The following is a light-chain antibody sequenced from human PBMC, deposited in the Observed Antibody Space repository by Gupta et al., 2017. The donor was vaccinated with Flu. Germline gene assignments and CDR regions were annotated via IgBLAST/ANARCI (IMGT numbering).Light chain of an antibody. Sequence: SGDVLTDAYVYWYQQKTGQAPALVIFKDSKRPAGIPDRFSGSTSGTTVTLTISGVQADDEADYYCQTADDDYNWIFGGGTKLT. J-gene: IGLJ3*02. CDR3: QTADDDYNWI. CDR2: KDS. V-gene: IGLV3-25*03. CDR1: VLTDAY.